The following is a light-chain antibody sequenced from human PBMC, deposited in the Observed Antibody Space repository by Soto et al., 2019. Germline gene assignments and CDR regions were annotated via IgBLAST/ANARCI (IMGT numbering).Light chain of an antibody. V-gene: IGKV3-15*01. CDR2: EVS. CDR3: QQYQYWPRT. J-gene: IGKJ1*01. Sequence: EIGMTQSPATLSLSPGERATLSCRASERLTGNLAWYQHRPGQAPRLLIYEVSTRATYIPARFSGRGSRTEFTLTISSLQAEDSAVYYCQQYQYWPRTFGQGTKVEI. CDR1: ERLTGN.